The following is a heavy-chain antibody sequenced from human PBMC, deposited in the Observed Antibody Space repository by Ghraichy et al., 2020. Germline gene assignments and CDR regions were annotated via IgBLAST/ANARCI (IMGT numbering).Heavy chain of an antibody. J-gene: IGHJ4*02. CDR2: ISAYNGNT. V-gene: IGHV1-18*04. D-gene: IGHD3-22*01. CDR1: GYTFTSYG. CDR3: AILGAYESSGYYYYFDY. Sequence: ASVKVSCKASGYTFTSYGISWVRQAPGQGLEWMGWISAYNGNTNYAQKLQGRVTMTTDTSTSTAYMELRSLRSDDTAVYYCAILGAYESSGYYYYFDYWGQGTLVTVSA.